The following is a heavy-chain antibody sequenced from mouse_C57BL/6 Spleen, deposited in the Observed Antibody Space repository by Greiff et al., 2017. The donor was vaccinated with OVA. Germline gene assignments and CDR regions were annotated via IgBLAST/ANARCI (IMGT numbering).Heavy chain of an antibody. V-gene: IGHV6-3*01. D-gene: IGHD3-2*02. J-gene: IGHJ3*01. Sequence: EVQRVESGGGLVQPGGSMKLSCVASGFTFSNYWMNWVRQSPEKGLEWVAQIRLKSDNYATHYAESVKGRFTISRDDSKSSVYLQMNNLRAEDTGIYYCTRETAQATTYWGQGTLVTVSA. CDR1: GFTFSNYW. CDR2: IRLKSDNYAT. CDR3: TRETAQATTY.